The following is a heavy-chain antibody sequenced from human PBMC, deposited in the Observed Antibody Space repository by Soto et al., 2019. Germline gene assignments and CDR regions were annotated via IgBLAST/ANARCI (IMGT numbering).Heavy chain of an antibody. D-gene: IGHD1-26*01. CDR3: SRRYGGNFDY. V-gene: IGHV4-59*01. Sequence: SETLSLTCTVSGGSISSYYSTWIRQPPEKGLEWIGYIYYSGSTNYNPSLKSRVTISVDTSKNQFSLKVSSVTAADSAVYYCSRRYGGNFDYWGQGTPVTVSS. J-gene: IGHJ4*02. CDR2: IYYSGST. CDR1: GGSISSYY.